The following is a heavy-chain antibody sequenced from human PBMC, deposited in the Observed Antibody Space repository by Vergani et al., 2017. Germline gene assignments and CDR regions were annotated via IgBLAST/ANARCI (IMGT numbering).Heavy chain of an antibody. CDR1: GYTFTSYG. V-gene: IGHV1-18*04. J-gene: IGHJ5*02. CDR2: ISAYNGNT. CDR3: ARAPFYDFWSGHLGWFDP. D-gene: IGHD3-3*01. Sequence: QVQLVQSGAEVKKPGASVKVSCKASGYTFTSYGISWVRQAPGQGLEWMGWISAYNGNTNYAQKLQGRVTMTTDTSTSTAYMELRSLRSDDTAVYYCARAPFYDFWSGHLGWFDPWGQGTLVTVSS.